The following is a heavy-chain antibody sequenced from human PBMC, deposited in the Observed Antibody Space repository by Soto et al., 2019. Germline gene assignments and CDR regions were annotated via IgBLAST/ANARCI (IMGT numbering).Heavy chain of an antibody. CDR2: INHSGST. Sequence: SETLSLTCAVYGGSFSGYYWSWIRQPPGKGLEWIGEINHSGSTNYNPSLKSRVTISVDTSKNQFSLKLSSVTAADTAVYYCARSTWIQPLYYFDYWGQGTLVTVSS. V-gene: IGHV4-34*01. CDR1: GGSFSGYY. CDR3: ARSTWIQPLYYFDY. D-gene: IGHD5-18*01. J-gene: IGHJ4*02.